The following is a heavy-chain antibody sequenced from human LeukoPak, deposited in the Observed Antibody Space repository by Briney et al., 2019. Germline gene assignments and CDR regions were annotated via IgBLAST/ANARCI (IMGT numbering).Heavy chain of an antibody. Sequence: SETLSLTCTVSGGSISSYYWSWIRQPPGKGLEWIGYIYYSGSTNYNPSLKSRVTISVDTSKNQFSLKLSSVTAADTAVYYCARETVNWGIAARRGGKNTWFDPWGQGTLVTVSS. V-gene: IGHV4-59*01. D-gene: IGHD6-6*01. J-gene: IGHJ5*02. CDR2: IYYSGST. CDR3: ARETVNWGIAARRGGKNTWFDP. CDR1: GGSISSYY.